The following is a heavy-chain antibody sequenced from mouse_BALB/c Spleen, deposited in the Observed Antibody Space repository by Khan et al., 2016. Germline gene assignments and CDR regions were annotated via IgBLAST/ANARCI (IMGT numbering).Heavy chain of an antibody. CDR2: INPHTGYT. Sequence: QVQLQQSGTELAKPGASVKMSCKASGYTFTSYWMHWVKQRPGQGLEWIGYINPHTGYTDYNQKFKDKAKLTADKSSSTAYMQLSSLTSEDSAVYYCARGDNWGQGTTLTVSS. J-gene: IGHJ2*01. CDR3: ARGDN. CDR1: GYTFTSYW. V-gene: IGHV1-7*01.